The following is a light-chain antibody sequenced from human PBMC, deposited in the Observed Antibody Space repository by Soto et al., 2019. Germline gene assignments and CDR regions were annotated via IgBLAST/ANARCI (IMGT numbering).Light chain of an antibody. CDR3: CSYAGSSTYV. J-gene: IGLJ1*01. V-gene: IGLV2-23*01. CDR1: SSDVGSYNL. CDR2: DGS. Sequence: QSVLTQPASVSGSPGQSITISCTGTSSDVGSYNLVSWYQHHPGKAPQLMIYDGSKRPSGVSNRFSGSKSGNTASLTISGLQAEDEADYYCCSYAGSSTYVFGTGTKLTVL.